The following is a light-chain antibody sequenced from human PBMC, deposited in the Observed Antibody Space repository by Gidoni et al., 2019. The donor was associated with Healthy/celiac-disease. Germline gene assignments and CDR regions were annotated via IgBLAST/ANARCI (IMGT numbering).Light chain of an antibody. CDR1: NIGSKS. V-gene: IGLV3-21*03. Sequence: SYVLTQPPSVSVAPGTQARITCGGNNIGSKSVHWYQQKPGQAPVLVVYDDSDRPSGSPERFAGSNSGNTATLTISRVEAGDEADYYCQVWDSSSDHVVFGGGTKLTVL. J-gene: IGLJ2*01. CDR3: QVWDSSSDHVV. CDR2: DDS.